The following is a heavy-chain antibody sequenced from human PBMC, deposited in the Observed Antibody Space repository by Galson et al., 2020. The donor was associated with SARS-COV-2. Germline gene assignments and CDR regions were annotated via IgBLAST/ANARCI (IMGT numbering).Heavy chain of an antibody. V-gene: IGHV3-30-3*01. Sequence: TGGSLRLSCAASGFTFSSYAMHWVRQAPGKGLEWVAVISYDGSNKYYADSVKGRFTVSRDNSKNTLSLQMNSLRAEDTAVYYCATDGSGSYYNGYYYYGMDVWGQGTTVTVYS. D-gene: IGHD3-10*01. CDR2: ISYDGSNK. CDR3: ATDGSGSYYNGYYYYGMDV. J-gene: IGHJ6*02. CDR1: GFTFSSYA.